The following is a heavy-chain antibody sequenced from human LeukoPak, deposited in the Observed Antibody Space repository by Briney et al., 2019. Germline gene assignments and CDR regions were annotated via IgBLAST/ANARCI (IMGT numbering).Heavy chain of an antibody. CDR1: GYTFTGYY. Sequence: ASVKVSCKASGYTFTGYYMHWVRQAPGQGLEWMGWISAYNGNTNYAQKLQGRVTMTTDTSTSTAYMELRSLRSDDTAVYCCARDPRRYCSSTSCPRYFDYWGQGTLVTVSS. V-gene: IGHV1-18*04. CDR2: ISAYNGNT. D-gene: IGHD2-2*01. CDR3: ARDPRRYCSSTSCPRYFDY. J-gene: IGHJ4*02.